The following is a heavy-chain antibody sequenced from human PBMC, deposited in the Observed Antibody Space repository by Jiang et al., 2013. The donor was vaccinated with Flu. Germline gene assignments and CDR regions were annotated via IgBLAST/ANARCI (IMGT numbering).Heavy chain of an antibody. D-gene: IGHD2-15*01. CDR1: GGSISSSSYY. J-gene: IGHJ4*02. CDR3: ASRNPYCSGGSCYSFGHNRYFDY. CDR2: IYYSGST. V-gene: IGHV4-39*01. Sequence: LLKPSETLSLTCTVSGGSISSSSYYWGWIRQPPGKGLEWIGSIYYSGSTYYNPSLKSRVTISVDTSKNQFSLKLSSVTAADTAVYYCASRNPYCSGGSCYSFGHNRYFDYWGQGTLVTVSS.